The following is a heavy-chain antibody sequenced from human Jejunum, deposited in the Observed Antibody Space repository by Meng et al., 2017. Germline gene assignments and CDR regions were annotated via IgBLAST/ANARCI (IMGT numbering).Heavy chain of an antibody. CDR1: GYTFTDYY. Sequence: QVQLVQSGAEVKKPGASVKVSCKASGYTFTDYYIHWVRQAPGQGLEWLGRISPYNGDTTYAQNFQGRVTMTRDTSITTAYMSLNSLTSDDTAVFYCARDCSTASCSDYWGQGTLVTVSS. V-gene: IGHV1-2*06. CDR2: ISPYNGDT. CDR3: ARDCSTASCSDY. D-gene: IGHD2-2*01. J-gene: IGHJ4*02.